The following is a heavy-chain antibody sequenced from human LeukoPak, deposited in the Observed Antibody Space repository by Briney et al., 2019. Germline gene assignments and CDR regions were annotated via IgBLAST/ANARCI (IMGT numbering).Heavy chain of an antibody. CDR3: ARDRLIAARRSDAFGMDV. J-gene: IGHJ6*02. D-gene: IGHD6-6*01. CDR1: GYTFTSYY. CDR2: INPSGGST. V-gene: IGHV1-46*01. Sequence: ASVKVSCKASGYTFTSYYMHWVRQAPGQGLEWMGIINPSGGSTSYAQKFQGRVTMTRDTSTSTVYMELSSLRSEDTAVYYCARDRLIAARRSDAFGMDVWGQGTTVIVSS.